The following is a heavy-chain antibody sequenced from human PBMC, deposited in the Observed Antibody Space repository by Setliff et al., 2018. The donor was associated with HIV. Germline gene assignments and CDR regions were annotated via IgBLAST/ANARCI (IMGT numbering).Heavy chain of an antibody. CDR1: GYTFTNYW. CDR3: ARIKAWGGILVGDDNWFDT. D-gene: IGHD1-20*01. V-gene: IGHV5-51*01. CDR2: VYPGDSDT. Sequence: GESLKISCKASGYTFTNYWILRVRQMPGKGLEWMGIVYPGDSDTTYSPSFQGQFIISADKFISTAYRQWIRLKASDTALCYCARIKAWGGILVGDDNWFDTWGQGTLVTVSS. J-gene: IGHJ5*02.